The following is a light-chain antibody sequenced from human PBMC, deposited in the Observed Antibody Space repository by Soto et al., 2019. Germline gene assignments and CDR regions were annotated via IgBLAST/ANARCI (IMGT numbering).Light chain of an antibody. J-gene: IGLJ2*01. CDR3: QVWHTTNVRV. V-gene: IGLV3-21*02. Sequence: SYELTQPPSVSVAPGQTATITCGGNNIGAKVVHWYQQKKPGQAPVLVVFDDRARPSTIPERFSGSNSGNTATLTINRVEAGDEADYYCQVWHTTNVRVFGGGTKLTVL. CDR2: DDR. CDR1: NIGAKV.